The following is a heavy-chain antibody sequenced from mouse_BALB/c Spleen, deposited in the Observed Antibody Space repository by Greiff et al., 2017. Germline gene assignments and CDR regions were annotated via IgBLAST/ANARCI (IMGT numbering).Heavy chain of an antibody. V-gene: IGHV1S132*01. Sequence: QVQLQQSGAELVKPGASVKLSCKTSGYTFTSYWIQWVKQRPGQGLGWIGEIFPGTGTTYYNEKFKGKATLTIDTSSSTAYMQLSSLTSEDSAVYFCARRYGKGAMDYWGQGTSVTVSS. D-gene: IGHD2-1*01. CDR1: GYTFTSYW. J-gene: IGHJ4*01. CDR3: ARRYGKGAMDY. CDR2: IFPGTGTT.